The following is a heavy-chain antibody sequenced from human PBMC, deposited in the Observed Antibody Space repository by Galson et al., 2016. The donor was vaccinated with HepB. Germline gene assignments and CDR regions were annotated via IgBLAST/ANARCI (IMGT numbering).Heavy chain of an antibody. Sequence: QSGAEVKKPGESLKISCKPSGYNFVTYWIGWVRQIPGRGLEWMGSIYPRDSDTRYNPSFQGQVTISVDKSTGTAYVQWRSLKAADAAIYYCARPLGPTAVNDAFDVWGQGTLVTVSS. D-gene: IGHD6-25*01. CDR3: ARPLGPTAVNDAFDV. CDR1: GYNFVTYW. J-gene: IGHJ3*01. CDR2: IYPRDSDT. V-gene: IGHV5-51*01.